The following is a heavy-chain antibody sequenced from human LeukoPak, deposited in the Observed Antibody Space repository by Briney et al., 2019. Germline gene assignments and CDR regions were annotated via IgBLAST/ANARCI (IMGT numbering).Heavy chain of an antibody. CDR3: ARSTRWELLGY. D-gene: IGHD1-26*01. CDR1: GGSFSGYY. J-gene: IGHJ4*02. Sequence: SDTLSLTCAVYGGSFSGYYWSWIRQPPGKGLEWIGEINHSGSTNYNPSLKSRVTISEDTSKNQFYLKLSSVTAADTAVYYCARSTRWELLGYWGQGTLVTVSS. V-gene: IGHV4-34*01. CDR2: INHSGST.